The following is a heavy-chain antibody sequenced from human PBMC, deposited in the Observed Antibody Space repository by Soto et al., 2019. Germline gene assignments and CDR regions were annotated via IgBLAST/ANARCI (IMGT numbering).Heavy chain of an antibody. V-gene: IGHV1-69*12. Sequence: QVQLVQSGAEVKKPGSSVKVSCKASGGTFSSYAISWVRQAPGQGLEWMGGIIPIFGTANYAQKFQGRVTITADESTSTAYMELGSLRSEDTAVYYCAREEKYGDYSGLVNYWGQGTLVTVSS. D-gene: IGHD4-17*01. CDR1: GGTFSSYA. CDR2: IIPIFGTA. J-gene: IGHJ4*02. CDR3: AREEKYGDYSGLVNY.